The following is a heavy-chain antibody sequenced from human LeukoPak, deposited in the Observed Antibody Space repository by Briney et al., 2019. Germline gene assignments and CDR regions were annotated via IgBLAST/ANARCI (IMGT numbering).Heavy chain of an antibody. CDR1: GFTFSSYA. CDR3: AVFYYREH. D-gene: IGHD2-8*01. V-gene: IGHV4-34*08. CDR2: INHSGST. J-gene: IGHJ1*01. Sequence: GSLRLSCAASGFTFSSYAMHWIRQPPGKGLEWIGEINHSGSTNYNPSLKSRVTISVDTSKNQFSLKLSSVTAADTAVYYCAVFYYREHWGQGTLVTVSS.